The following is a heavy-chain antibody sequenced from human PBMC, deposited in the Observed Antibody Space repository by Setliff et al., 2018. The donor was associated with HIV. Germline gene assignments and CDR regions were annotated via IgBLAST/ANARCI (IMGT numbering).Heavy chain of an antibody. Sequence: ASVKVSCKASGYSFSPYGISWMRQAPGQGLEWLGWISGYNANTNYAQNLQGKVIMTTDTSTSTAYMEVRSLTSDDTAVYFCARAPRGDFWSGKDYFDYWGQGTLVTVSS. CDR2: ISGYNANT. J-gene: IGHJ4*02. D-gene: IGHD3-3*01. V-gene: IGHV1-18*01. CDR1: GYSFSPYG. CDR3: ARAPRGDFWSGKDYFDY.